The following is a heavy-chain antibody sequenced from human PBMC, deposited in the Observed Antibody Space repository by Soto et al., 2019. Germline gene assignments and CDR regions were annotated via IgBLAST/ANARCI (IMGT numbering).Heavy chain of an antibody. V-gene: IGHV1-69*13. CDR2: IIPIFGTA. CDR1: GGTFSSYA. Sequence: GASVKVSCKASGGTFSSYAISWVRQAPGQGLEWMGGIIPIFGTANYAQKFQGRVTITADESTSTAYMELSSLRSEDTAVYYCARHPGVLAVAGSWFDPWGQGTLVTVSS. CDR3: ARHPGVLAVAGSWFDP. D-gene: IGHD6-19*01. J-gene: IGHJ5*02.